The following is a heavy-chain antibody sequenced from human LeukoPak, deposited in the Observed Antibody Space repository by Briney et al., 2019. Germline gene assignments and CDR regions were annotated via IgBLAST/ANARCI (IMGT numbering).Heavy chain of an antibody. D-gene: IGHD6-13*01. CDR2: IYSDGST. V-gene: IGHV3-53*01. Sequence: GGSLRLSCAASGFTVSSNYMSWVRQAPGKGLEWVSLIYSDGSTYYAASVKGRFTISRDNSKNTLYLQKNSLRAEDTAVYYCASYSSLDYWGQGTLVTVSS. J-gene: IGHJ4*02. CDR1: GFTVSSNY. CDR3: ASYSSLDY.